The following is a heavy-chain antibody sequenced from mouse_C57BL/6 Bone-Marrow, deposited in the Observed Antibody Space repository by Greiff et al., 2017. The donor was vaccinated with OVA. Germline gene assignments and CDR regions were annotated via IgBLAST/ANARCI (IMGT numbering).Heavy chain of an antibody. D-gene: IGHD2-3*01. V-gene: IGHV5-6*01. CDR3: ARDGYYGAMDY. Sequence: EVHLVESGGDLVKPGGSLKLSCAASGFTFSSYGMSWVRQTPDKRLEWVATISSGGSYTYYPDSVKGRFTLSRENAKNTLFLQMSSLKSEDTAMYYCARDGYYGAMDYWGQGTSVTVSS. J-gene: IGHJ4*01. CDR1: GFTFSSYG. CDR2: ISSGGSYT.